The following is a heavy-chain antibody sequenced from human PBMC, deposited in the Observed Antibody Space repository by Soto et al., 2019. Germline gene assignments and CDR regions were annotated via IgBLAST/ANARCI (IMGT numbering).Heavy chain of an antibody. V-gene: IGHV3-11*01. CDR3: ARSEMTYNWND. CDR1: GFNFNDYY. Sequence: QVHLVESGGGLVKPGGSLRISCAASGFNFNDYYMNWIRQTPGKGLEWISYISGSGEMTHYAESVKGRFTISRDNSKNTLYLQMESLRAEDTALYYCARSEMTYNWNDWGQGTLVTVSS. CDR2: ISGSGEMT. D-gene: IGHD1-1*01. J-gene: IGHJ4*02.